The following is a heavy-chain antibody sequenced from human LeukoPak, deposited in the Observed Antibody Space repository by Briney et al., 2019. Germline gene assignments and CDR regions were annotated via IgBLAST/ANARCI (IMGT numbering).Heavy chain of an antibody. CDR3: AKSTIAAVGKDYYYAMEA. J-gene: IGHJ6*02. D-gene: IGHD6-13*01. CDR1: GFTFSSYA. Sequence: GGSLRLSCAASGFTFSSYAMSWVRQAPGKGLEWVAVISYDGTNKYYADSVKGRLTISRDNSKNTLYLQMHSLRGEDTAVYYCAKSTIAAVGKDYYYAMEAWGQGTTVTVSS. CDR2: ISYDGTNK. V-gene: IGHV3-30*18.